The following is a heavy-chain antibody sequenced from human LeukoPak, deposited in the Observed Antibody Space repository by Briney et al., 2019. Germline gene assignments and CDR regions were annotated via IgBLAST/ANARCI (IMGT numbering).Heavy chain of an antibody. Sequence: SETLSLTCTVSGGSISSYYWSWIRQPPGKELEWLGYIYYSGSTNYNPSLKSRVTISVDTSKNQFSLKLSSVTAADTAVYYCARARYYYDSSGYNGAFDIWGQGTMVTVSS. J-gene: IGHJ3*02. CDR1: GGSISSYY. D-gene: IGHD3-22*01. V-gene: IGHV4-59*01. CDR3: ARARYYYDSSGYNGAFDI. CDR2: IYYSGST.